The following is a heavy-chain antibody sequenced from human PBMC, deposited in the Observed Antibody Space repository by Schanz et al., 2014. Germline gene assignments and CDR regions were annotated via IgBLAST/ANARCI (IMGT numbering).Heavy chain of an antibody. CDR2: MYINSGST. J-gene: IGHJ4*02. V-gene: IGHV3-66*03. CDR3: AKEDRNHNSDYVY. D-gene: IGHD3-22*01. Sequence: EVQLVESGGGLIQPGGSLRLSCAVSGFTVNTNYMSWVRQAPGKGLEWISSMYINSGSTQYADSVKGRFIISRDNSKKTLYVQMNSLRPEDTAVYYCAKEDRNHNSDYVYWGQGTLVTVSS. CDR1: GFTVNTNY.